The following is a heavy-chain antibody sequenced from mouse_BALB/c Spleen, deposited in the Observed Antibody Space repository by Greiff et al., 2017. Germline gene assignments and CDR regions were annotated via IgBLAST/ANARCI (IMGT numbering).Heavy chain of an antibody. Sequence: EVQVVESGGGLVKPGGSLKLSCAASGFTFSSYTMSWVRQTPEKRLEWVATISSGGSYTYYPDSVKGRFTISRDNAKNTLYLQMSSLKSEDTAMYYCARGGTTAREAMDYWGQGTSVTVSS. J-gene: IGHJ4*01. CDR3: ARGGTTAREAMDY. D-gene: IGHD1-2*01. CDR2: ISSGGSYT. V-gene: IGHV5-6-4*01. CDR1: GFTFSSYT.